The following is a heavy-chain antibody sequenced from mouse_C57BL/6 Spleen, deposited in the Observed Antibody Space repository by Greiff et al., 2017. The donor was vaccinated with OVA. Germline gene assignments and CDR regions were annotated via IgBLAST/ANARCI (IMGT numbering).Heavy chain of an antibody. CDR3: ARRAYNYFDY. V-gene: IGHV1-69*01. Sequence: QVQLKQPGAELVMPGASVKLSCKASGYTFTSYWLHWVKQRPGQGLEWIGEIDPSDSYTNYNQKFKGKSTLPVDKSSSTAYMQLSSLTSEDSAVYYCARRAYNYFDYWGQGTTLTVSS. D-gene: IGHD6-5*01. J-gene: IGHJ2*01. CDR2: IDPSDSYT. CDR1: GYTFTSYW.